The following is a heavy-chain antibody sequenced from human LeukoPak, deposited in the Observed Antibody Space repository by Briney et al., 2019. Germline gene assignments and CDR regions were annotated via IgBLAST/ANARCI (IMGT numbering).Heavy chain of an antibody. D-gene: IGHD5-18*01. CDR3: ARENSYGSFDY. Sequence: GGSLRLSCAASGFTFSDYYMSWIRQAPGKGLEWVSYISSSGSTIYYADSVKGRFTISRDNAENSLYLQMNSLRAEDTAVYYCARENSYGSFDYWGQGTLVTVSS. J-gene: IGHJ4*02. CDR2: ISSSGSTI. V-gene: IGHV3-11*01. CDR1: GFTFSDYY.